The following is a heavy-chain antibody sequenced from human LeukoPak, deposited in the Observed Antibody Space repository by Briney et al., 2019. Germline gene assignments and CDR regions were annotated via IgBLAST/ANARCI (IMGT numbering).Heavy chain of an antibody. Sequence: SVKVSCKASGGTFSSYAISWVRQAPGQGLEWMGGVIPIFGTANYAQKFQGRVTITADKSTSTAYMELSSLGSEDTAVYYCARRWGDGYNSERYFDLWGRGTLVTVSS. CDR1: GGTFSSYA. D-gene: IGHD5-24*01. J-gene: IGHJ2*01. CDR2: VIPIFGTA. V-gene: IGHV1-69*06. CDR3: ARRWGDGYNSERYFDL.